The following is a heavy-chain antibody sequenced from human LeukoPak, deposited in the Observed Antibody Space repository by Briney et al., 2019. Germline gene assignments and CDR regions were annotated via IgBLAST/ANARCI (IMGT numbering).Heavy chain of an antibody. J-gene: IGHJ4*02. D-gene: IGHD5-12*01. CDR1: GFTFTRYS. CDR2: INGRGDRT. V-gene: IGHV3-23*01. CDR3: AKEYSGFRI. Sequence: HTGGSLRLSCAASGFTFTRYSMAWVRQAPGRGLDWVSTINGRGDRTFYADSVKGRFTVSRDNSRDTVFLQMNSLGDEDTAVYYCAKEYSGFRIWGQGTLVTVSS.